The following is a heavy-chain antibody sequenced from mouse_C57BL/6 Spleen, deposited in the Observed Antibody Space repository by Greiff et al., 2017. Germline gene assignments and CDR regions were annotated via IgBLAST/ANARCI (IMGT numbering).Heavy chain of an antibody. CDR1: GYAFSSYW. D-gene: IGHD1-1*01. V-gene: IGHV1-80*01. CDR3: ARSLYYYGSSYEYAMDY. Sequence: VQLQQSGAELVKPGASVKISCKASGYAFSSYWMNWVKQRPGKGLEWIGQIYPGDGDTNYNGKFKGKATLTADKSSSTAYMQLSSLTSEDSAVYFCARSLYYYGSSYEYAMDYWGQGTSVTVSS. J-gene: IGHJ4*01. CDR2: IYPGDGDT.